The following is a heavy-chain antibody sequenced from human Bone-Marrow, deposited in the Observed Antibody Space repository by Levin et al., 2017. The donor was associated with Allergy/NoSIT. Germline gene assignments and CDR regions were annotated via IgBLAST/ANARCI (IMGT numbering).Heavy chain of an antibody. Sequence: GESLKISCAASGFTFSSYWMYWVRQPPGKGLVWVSRINNDGSGTSYADSVKGRFTISRDNAKNKQYLQMNSLGVEDTAVYYCARDRGRDYGDYVWYFDLWGRGTLVTVSS. CDR2: INNDGSGT. J-gene: IGHJ2*01. V-gene: IGHV3-74*01. CDR1: GFTFSSYW. D-gene: IGHD4-17*01. CDR3: ARDRGRDYGDYVWYFDL.